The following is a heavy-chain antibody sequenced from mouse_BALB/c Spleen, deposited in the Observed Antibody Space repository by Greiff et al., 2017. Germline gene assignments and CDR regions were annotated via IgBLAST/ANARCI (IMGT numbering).Heavy chain of an antibody. CDR3: VRGGINGYAMDY. Sequence: VMLVESGPGLVAPSQSLSITCTVSGFSLTSYDISWIRQPPGKGLEWLGVIWTGGGTNYNSAFMSRLSISKDNSKSQVFLKMNSLQTDDTAIYYCVRGGINGYAMDYWGQGTSVTVSS. CDR1: GFSLTSYD. J-gene: IGHJ4*01. CDR2: IWTGGGT. V-gene: IGHV2-9-2*01. D-gene: IGHD2-4*01.